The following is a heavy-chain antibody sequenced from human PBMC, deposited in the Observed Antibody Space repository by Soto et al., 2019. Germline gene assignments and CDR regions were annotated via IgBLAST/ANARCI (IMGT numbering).Heavy chain of an antibody. CDR1: GFTFSNHW. J-gene: IGHJ3*02. CDR2: ISSDGSTT. Sequence: PGGSLRLSCAASGFTFSNHWMHWVRHAPGQGLVWVSRISSDGSTTDYADSVKGRFTISRDNAKNTLYLQMNSLRAEDTAVYYCTRIRLHSSACGGCNFDIWGQGTMVTVSS. V-gene: IGHV3-74*01. CDR3: TRIRLHSSACGGCNFDI. D-gene: IGHD6-19*01.